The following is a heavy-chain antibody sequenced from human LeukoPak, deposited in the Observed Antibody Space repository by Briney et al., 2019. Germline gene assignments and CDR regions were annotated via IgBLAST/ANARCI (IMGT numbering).Heavy chain of an antibody. CDR1: GFTFTTYG. D-gene: IGHD6-13*01. V-gene: IGHV3-33*01. Sequence: PGGSLRLSCAASGFTFTTYGMHWVRQAPGKGLEWVAVIWNDGSYKHYADSVKGRFTIPRDDSKNTIYLQMNSLRAEDTAVYYCARDLWQQMIQGYDYWGQGTLVTVSS. CDR3: ARDLWQQMIQGYDY. CDR2: IWNDGSYK. J-gene: IGHJ4*02.